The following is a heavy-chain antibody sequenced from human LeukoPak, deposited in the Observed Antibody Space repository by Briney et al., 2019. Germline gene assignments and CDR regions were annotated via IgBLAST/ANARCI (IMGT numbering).Heavy chain of an antibody. J-gene: IGHJ4*02. CDR1: GFTFSSYA. V-gene: IGHV3-30*04. D-gene: IGHD5-18*01. CDR2: ISYDGSNK. Sequence: GRSLRLSCAASGFTFSSYAMHWVRQAPGKGLEWVAVISYDGSNKYYADSVKGRFTISRDNSKNTLYLQMNSLRAEDTAVYYFAGDRGGGYSYGVDYWGQGTLVTVSS. CDR3: AGDRGGGYSYGVDY.